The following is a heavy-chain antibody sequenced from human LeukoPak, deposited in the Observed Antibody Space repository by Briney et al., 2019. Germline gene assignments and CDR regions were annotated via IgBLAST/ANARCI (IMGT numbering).Heavy chain of an antibody. J-gene: IGHJ4*02. Sequence: GGSLRLSCAASGFTFSSYWMHWVRQAPGKGLVWVSRISTDGSTTTYADSVKGRFTISRDNAKNTAYLRMNSLRAEDTAVYYCARARGVGATPFDYWGQGTLVTVSS. CDR3: ARARGVGATPFDY. D-gene: IGHD1-26*01. V-gene: IGHV3-74*01. CDR2: ISTDGSTT. CDR1: GFTFSSYW.